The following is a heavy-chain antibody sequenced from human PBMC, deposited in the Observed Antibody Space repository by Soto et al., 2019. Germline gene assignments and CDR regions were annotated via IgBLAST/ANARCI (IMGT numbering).Heavy chain of an antibody. Sequence: QVQLVQSGAEVKKPGASVKVSCKASGYTFTSYAMHWVRQAPGQRLEWMGWINAGNGNTKYSQKSEGIVTTTRDTSASTAYMALSSLRSADTAVYSGARGMYAIDYWGQGTLVTVSS. CDR2: INAGNGNT. D-gene: IGHD2-8*01. J-gene: IGHJ4*02. CDR1: GYTFTSYA. CDR3: ARGMYAIDY. V-gene: IGHV1-3*01.